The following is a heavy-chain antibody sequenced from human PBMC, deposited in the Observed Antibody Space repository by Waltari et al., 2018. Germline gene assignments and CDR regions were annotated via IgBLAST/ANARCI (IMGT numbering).Heavy chain of an antibody. CDR3: ARGIVGATMADY. Sequence: GYTFTSYDINWVRQATGQGLEWMGWMNPNSGNTGYAQKFQGRVTMTRNTSISTAYMELSSLRSEDTAVYYCARGIVGATMADYWGQGTLVTVSS. V-gene: IGHV1-8*01. CDR2: MNPNSGNT. J-gene: IGHJ4*02. CDR1: GYTFTSYD. D-gene: IGHD1-26*01.